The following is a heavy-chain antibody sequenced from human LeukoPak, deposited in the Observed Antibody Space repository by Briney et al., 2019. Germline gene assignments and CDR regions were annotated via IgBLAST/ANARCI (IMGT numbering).Heavy chain of an antibody. CDR1: GFAFSDVW. CDR3: ATSHDSAGND. D-gene: IGHD2-15*01. CDR2: IRHDGNAK. V-gene: IGHV3-7*01. Sequence: GGSLRLSCAASGFAFSDVWMSGVRQAPGEGLEWVANIRHDGNAKNYVPSVRGRFTISRDNAKNSLYLQMNSLTVEDTAVYYCATSHDSAGNDWGQGTLVTVSS. J-gene: IGHJ4*02.